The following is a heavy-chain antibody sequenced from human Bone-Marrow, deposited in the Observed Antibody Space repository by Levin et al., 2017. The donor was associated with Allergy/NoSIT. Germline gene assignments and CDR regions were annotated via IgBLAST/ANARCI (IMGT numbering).Heavy chain of an antibody. CDR1: GYTFTSYG. V-gene: IGHV1-18*01. CDR3: ARGGYSSSAYQNWFDP. D-gene: IGHD6-13*01. J-gene: IGHJ5*02. CDR2: ISAYNGNT. Sequence: RASVKVSCKASGYTFTSYGISWVRQAPGQGLEWMGWISAYNGNTNYAQKLQGRVTMTTDTSTSTAYMELRSLRSDDTAVYYCARGGYSSSAYQNWFDPWGQGTLVTVSS.